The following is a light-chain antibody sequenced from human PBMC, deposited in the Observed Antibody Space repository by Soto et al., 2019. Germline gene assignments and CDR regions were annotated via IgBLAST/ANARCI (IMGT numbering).Light chain of an antibody. J-gene: IGKJ1*01. CDR1: ENIKNW. Sequence: DVQMTQSASALAASVGDRVTITCRASENIKNWLAWYQQTPGKAPKVLISDASRLETGVPSRFSGSGYGTDFTLTITSLQTDDFGTYHCQQYDVHPKTFRQGTKVDIK. CDR2: DAS. V-gene: IGKV1-5*01. CDR3: QQYDVHPKT.